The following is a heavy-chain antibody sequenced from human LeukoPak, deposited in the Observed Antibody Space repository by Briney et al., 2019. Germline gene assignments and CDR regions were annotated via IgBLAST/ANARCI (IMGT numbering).Heavy chain of an antibody. V-gene: IGHV4-30-4*01. Sequence: SQTLSPTCTLSAASISSGDYYCSWIRQPPGNGLEWTGYIYYSGSTYYNPSLKSRVTISVDTSKNQFSLKLSSVTAADTAVYYCARGLRQWLETNYYYYYGMDVWGQGTTVTVSS. CDR1: AASISSGDYY. D-gene: IGHD6-19*01. CDR3: ARGLRQWLETNYYYYYGMDV. CDR2: IYYSGST. J-gene: IGHJ6*02.